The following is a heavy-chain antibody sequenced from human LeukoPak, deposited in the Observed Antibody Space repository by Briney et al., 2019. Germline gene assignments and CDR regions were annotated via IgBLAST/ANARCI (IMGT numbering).Heavy chain of an antibody. CDR2: ISGSGGST. CDR3: AKGGWLRSTSHFDY. J-gene: IGHJ4*02. Sequence: PGGSLRLSCAASGFTFSSYAMSWVRQAPGKGVEGVSAISGSGGSTYYADSVKGRFTISRDNSKTTLYLQMNSLSAEDTTVYYCAKGGWLRSTSHFDYWGQGTLVTVSS. V-gene: IGHV3-23*01. D-gene: IGHD5-12*01. CDR1: GFTFSSYA.